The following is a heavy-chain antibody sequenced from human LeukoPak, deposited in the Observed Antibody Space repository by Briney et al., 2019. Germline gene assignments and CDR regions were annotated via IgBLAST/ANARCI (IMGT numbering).Heavy chain of an antibody. CDR2: INPKTGST. CDR1: GYSFSGNY. D-gene: IGHD2-21*01. CDR3: ARSSGGSGWWWDNWFDP. Sequence: ASVKVSCKASGYSFSGNYIHWVRQAPAQGLEWMGWINPKTGSTNYAEKFQGRVTMTRDTSISTCYMELSRLRSDDVAVYYCARSSGGSGWWWDNWFDPWGQGTLVIVSS. V-gene: IGHV1-2*02. J-gene: IGHJ5*02.